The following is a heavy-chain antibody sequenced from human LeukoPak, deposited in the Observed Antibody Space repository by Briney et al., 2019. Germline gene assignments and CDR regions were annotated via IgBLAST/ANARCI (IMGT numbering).Heavy chain of an antibody. J-gene: IGHJ6*02. D-gene: IGHD6-19*01. Sequence: GGSLRLSCAASGFTFSSYAMHWVRQAPGKGLVWVAVISYDGSNKYYADSVKGRFTISRDNSKNTLYLQMNSLRAEDTAVYYCARDLSGSGWFDYYYYGMDVWGQGTTVTVSS. V-gene: IGHV3-30-3*01. CDR1: GFTFSSYA. CDR2: ISYDGSNK. CDR3: ARDLSGSGWFDYYYYGMDV.